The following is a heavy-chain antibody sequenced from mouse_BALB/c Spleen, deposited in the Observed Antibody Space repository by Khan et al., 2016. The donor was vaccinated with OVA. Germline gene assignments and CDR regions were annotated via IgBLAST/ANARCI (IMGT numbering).Heavy chain of an antibody. Sequence: QIQLVQSGPELKKPGETVKISCKASGYTFTNSGMNWVRQAPGKGLKWMGWINTYTGEPPYADDFKGRFAFSLETSASPAYLQINNLKKEETATYFCARMKPYWYFDVWGAGTTVTVSS. CDR3: ARMKPYWYFDV. V-gene: IGHV9-3-1*01. CDR2: INTYTGEP. CDR1: GYTFTNSG. J-gene: IGHJ1*01.